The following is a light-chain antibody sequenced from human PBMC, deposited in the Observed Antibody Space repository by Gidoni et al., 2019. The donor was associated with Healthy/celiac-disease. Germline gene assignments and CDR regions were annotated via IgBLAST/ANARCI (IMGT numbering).Light chain of an antibody. Sequence: DIQMTQSPSTLSASVGDRVTITCRASKSISSWLAWYQQKPGKAPKLLIYDASSLESGVPSRFSGSGSGTEFTLTISSLQPDDFATYYCQQYNSYLTFGQGTKVEIK. V-gene: IGKV1-5*01. CDR2: DAS. J-gene: IGKJ1*01. CDR1: KSISSW. CDR3: QQYNSYLT.